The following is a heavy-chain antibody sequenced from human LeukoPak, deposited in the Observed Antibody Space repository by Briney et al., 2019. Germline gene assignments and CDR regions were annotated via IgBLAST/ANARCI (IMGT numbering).Heavy chain of an antibody. V-gene: IGHV4-4*09. D-gene: IGHD1-14*01. J-gene: IGHJ5*02. CDR3: ASLKPGFRWFDP. Sequence: SETLSLTCTVSGGSISSYYWSWIRQPPGKGLEWIGYIYTSGSTNYNPSLKSRVTISVDTSRNQFSLKLSSVTAADTAVYYCASLKPGFRWFDPWGQGTLVTVSS. CDR2: IYTSGST. CDR1: GGSISSYY.